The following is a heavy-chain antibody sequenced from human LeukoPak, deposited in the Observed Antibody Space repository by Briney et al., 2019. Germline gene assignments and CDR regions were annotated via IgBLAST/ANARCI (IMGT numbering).Heavy chain of an antibody. CDR2: ISSSSSYI. D-gene: IGHD3-10*01. J-gene: IGHJ3*02. V-gene: IGHV3-21*04. Sequence: GGSLRLSCAASGFTFSSYSMNWVRQAPGKGLEWVSSISSSSSYIYYADSVKGRFTISRDNSKNTLYLQMNSLRAEDTAVYYCAREDGSGSDAFDIWGQGTMVTVSS. CDR1: GFTFSSYS. CDR3: AREDGSGSDAFDI.